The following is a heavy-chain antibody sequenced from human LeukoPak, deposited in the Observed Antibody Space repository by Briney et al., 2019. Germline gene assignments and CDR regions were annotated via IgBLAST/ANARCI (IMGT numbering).Heavy chain of an antibody. D-gene: IGHD2-2*01. CDR2: ISSSSTTI. CDR1: GFTFSSYS. J-gene: IGHJ4*02. Sequence: GGSLRLSCAASGFTFSSYSMIWVRQAPGKGLEWVSYISSSSTTIYYADSVKGRFTISRDNAKNSLYLQMNSPRAEDTAVYYCARALGCCSSTICYRFDYWGQGTLVTVSS. V-gene: IGHV3-48*01. CDR3: ARALGCCSSTICYRFDY.